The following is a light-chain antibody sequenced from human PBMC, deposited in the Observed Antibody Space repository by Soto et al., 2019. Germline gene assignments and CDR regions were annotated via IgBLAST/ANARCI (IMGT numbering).Light chain of an antibody. CDR1: TSNIGSNT. CDR2: SDN. Sequence: QSVLTQPPSAALTPGQRVAISCSGSTSNIGSNTVSWYQQLPGTAPKLLIYSDNQRPSGVPDRFSGSKSGTSASLAISGLQSEDEADYYCAAWDDSLIYVFGTGTKVTVL. J-gene: IGLJ1*01. V-gene: IGLV1-44*01. CDR3: AAWDDSLIYV.